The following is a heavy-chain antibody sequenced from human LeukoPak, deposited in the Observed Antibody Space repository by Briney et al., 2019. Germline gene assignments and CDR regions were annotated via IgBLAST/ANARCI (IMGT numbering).Heavy chain of an antibody. CDR1: GFTFSSYA. J-gene: IGHJ4*02. D-gene: IGHD3-22*01. CDR2: ISGSGGST. CDR3: AKDVKGGYYDSGGYYYDY. Sequence: GGSLRLSCAASGFTFSSYAMSWVRQAPGKGLEWVSAISGSGGSTYYADSVKGRFTISRDNSKNTLYLQMNSLRAEDTAVYYCAKDVKGGYYDSGGYYYDYWGQGTLVTVSS. V-gene: IGHV3-23*01.